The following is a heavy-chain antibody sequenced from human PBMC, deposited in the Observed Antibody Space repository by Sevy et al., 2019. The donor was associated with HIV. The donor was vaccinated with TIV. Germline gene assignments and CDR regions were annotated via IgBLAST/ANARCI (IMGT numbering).Heavy chain of an antibody. CDR2: IKQDGSEK. Sequence: GGSLRLSCAASGFTFSSYWMSWVRQAPGKGLEWVANIKQDGSEKYYVDSVKGRFTISRDNAKNSLYLQMNSLRAEDTAVYYCARVPYSSSYYYYYGMDVWGQGTTATVSS. CDR1: GFTFSSYW. CDR3: ARVPYSSSYYYYYGMDV. J-gene: IGHJ6*02. D-gene: IGHD6-6*01. V-gene: IGHV3-7*01.